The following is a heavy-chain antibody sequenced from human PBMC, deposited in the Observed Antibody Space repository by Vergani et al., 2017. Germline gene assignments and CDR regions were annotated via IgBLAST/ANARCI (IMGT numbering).Heavy chain of an antibody. Sequence: EVQLVESGGGVVRPGGTLRLSCAASGFTFDDYGMSWVRQAPGKGLEWVSGINWNGGSTGYADSVKGRFTISRDNAKNSLYLQMNSLRAEDTALYHCAREGDGYNSWVRPRVYGMDVWGQGTTVTVSS. CDR1: GFTFDDYG. CDR3: AREGDGYNSWVRPRVYGMDV. D-gene: IGHD5-24*01. J-gene: IGHJ6*02. CDR2: INWNGGST. V-gene: IGHV3-20*01.